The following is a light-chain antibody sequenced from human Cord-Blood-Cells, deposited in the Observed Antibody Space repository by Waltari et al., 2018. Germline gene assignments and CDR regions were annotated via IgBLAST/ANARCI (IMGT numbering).Light chain of an antibody. J-gene: IGKJ1*01. CDR3: QQYNNWPRT. V-gene: IGKV3-15*01. Sequence: EIVMTQSPATLSVSPGERATLSCRASQRVSRNLAWYQQKPGQAPRLLIYGASTRATGIPARFSGSGSGTEFTLTISSLQSEDFAVDYCQQYNNWPRTFGQGTKVEIK. CDR1: QRVSRN. CDR2: GAS.